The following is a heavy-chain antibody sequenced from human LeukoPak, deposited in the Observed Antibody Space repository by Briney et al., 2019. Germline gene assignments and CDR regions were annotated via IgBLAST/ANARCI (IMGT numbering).Heavy chain of an antibody. Sequence: LRLSCAASGFTFSSYGMHWVRQPPGKGLEWIGEINHSGSANHNPSLKSRVTISVDTSKNQFSLKLNSVTAADTAVYYCARVDANRVSRAEEYYYYYGMDVWGQGTTVTVS. CDR1: GFTFSSYG. CDR2: INHSGSA. CDR3: ARVDANRVSRAEEYYYYYGMDV. D-gene: IGHD6-6*01. J-gene: IGHJ6*02. V-gene: IGHV4-34*01.